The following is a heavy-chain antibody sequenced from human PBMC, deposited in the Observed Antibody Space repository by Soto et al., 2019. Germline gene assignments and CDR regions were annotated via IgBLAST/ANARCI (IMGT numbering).Heavy chain of an antibody. J-gene: IGHJ5*02. D-gene: IGHD3-9*01. CDR2: INHSGST. CDR3: ARGGYHIFVISFDP. Sequence: PSETLSLTCAVYGGSFIGYYWSWIRQPPGKGLEWIGEINHSGSTNYNPSLKSRVTISVDTSKNQFSLKLSSVTAADTAVYYCARGGYHIFVISFDPWGQGTLVTVSS. V-gene: IGHV4-34*01. CDR1: GGSFIGYY.